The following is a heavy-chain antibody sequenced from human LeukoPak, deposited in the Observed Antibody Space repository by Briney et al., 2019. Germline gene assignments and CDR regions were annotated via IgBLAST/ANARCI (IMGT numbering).Heavy chain of an antibody. V-gene: IGHV4-59*01. CDR1: GGSISSYY. D-gene: IGHD3-10*01. CDR3: ARAHKYITMVRGVIKRVAFDI. Sequence: SETLSLTCTVSGGSISSYYWSWIRQPPGKGLEWIGYIYYSGSTNYNPSLKSRVTISIDTSKNQFSLKLSSVTAADTAVYYCARAHKYITMVRGVIKRVAFDIWGQGTMVTVSS. J-gene: IGHJ3*02. CDR2: IYYSGST.